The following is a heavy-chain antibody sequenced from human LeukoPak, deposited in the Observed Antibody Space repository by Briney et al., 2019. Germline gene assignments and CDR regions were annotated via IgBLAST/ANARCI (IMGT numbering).Heavy chain of an antibody. J-gene: IGHJ4*02. CDR1: GYTFTGYY. CDR3: ARDQAAAGTGDY. CDR2: INPNSGGT. Sequence: ASVKVSCKASGYTFTGYYMHWVRQAPGQGLEWMGWINPNSGGTNYAQKFQGRVTMTRDTSTSTAYMELSRLRSDDTAVYYCARDQAAAGTGDYWGQGTLVTVSS. V-gene: IGHV1-2*02. D-gene: IGHD6-13*01.